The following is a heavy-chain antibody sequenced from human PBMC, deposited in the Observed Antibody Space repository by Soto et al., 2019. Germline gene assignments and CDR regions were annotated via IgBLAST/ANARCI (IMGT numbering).Heavy chain of an antibody. CDR1: GGSISSYY. CDR2: IYYSGST. J-gene: IGHJ4*02. CDR3: ARHGCSGGSCYDYSYFDY. D-gene: IGHD2-15*01. Sequence: SETLSLTCAFYGGSISSYYWSLIRQPPGKGLEWIGYIYYSGSTNYNPSLKSRVTISVDTSKNQFSLKLSSVTAADTAVYYCARHGCSGGSCYDYSYFDYWGQGTLVTVSS. V-gene: IGHV4-59*08.